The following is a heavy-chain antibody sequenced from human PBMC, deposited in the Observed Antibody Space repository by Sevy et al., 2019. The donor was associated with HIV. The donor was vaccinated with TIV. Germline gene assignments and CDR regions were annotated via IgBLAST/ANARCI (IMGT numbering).Heavy chain of an antibody. CDR2: VYPGDSDT. V-gene: IGHV5-51*02. CDR1: DDSFSSYW. Sequence: GESLKISCKVSDDSFSSYWTAWVRQMPGKGLELMGIVYPGDSDTRDSPSFEGQVTISADKSIKTAFLQWSSLKVSDTAIYFCSRQSASRDYMDLWGKGTTVTVSS. CDR3: SRQSASRDYMDL. J-gene: IGHJ6*03. D-gene: IGHD2-15*01.